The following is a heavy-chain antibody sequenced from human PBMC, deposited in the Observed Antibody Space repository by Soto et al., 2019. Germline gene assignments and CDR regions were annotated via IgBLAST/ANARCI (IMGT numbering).Heavy chain of an antibody. J-gene: IGHJ4*02. CDR2: ISYDGSSK. CDR1: GFTFSSYG. V-gene: IGHV3-30*18. D-gene: IGHD6-19*01. CDR3: AKDRIAVAGPLDY. Sequence: GGSLRLSCAASGFTFSSYGMHWVRQAPGKGLEWVAVISYDGSSKYYADSVKGRFTISRDNSKNTLYLQMNSLRAEDTAVYYCAKDRIAVAGPLDYWGQGTLVTVSS.